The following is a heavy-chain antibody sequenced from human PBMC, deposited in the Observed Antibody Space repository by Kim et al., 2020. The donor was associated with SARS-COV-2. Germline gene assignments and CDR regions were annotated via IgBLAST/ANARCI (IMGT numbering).Heavy chain of an antibody. Sequence: GESLKISCQGSGYNFRDFWIVWVRQMPGKGLEVMGIIYPGDSDTRYTPSFRGQVTISADNSISTAYLHWSSLKASDSAIYYCTRLSWWAGMIFHKEHREGRQGFDVWGQGTTVTVSS. J-gene: IGHJ6*02. CDR3: TRLSWWAGMIFHKEHREGRQGFDV. CDR2: IYPGDSDT. D-gene: IGHD2-21*01. V-gene: IGHV5-51*01. CDR1: GYNFRDFW.